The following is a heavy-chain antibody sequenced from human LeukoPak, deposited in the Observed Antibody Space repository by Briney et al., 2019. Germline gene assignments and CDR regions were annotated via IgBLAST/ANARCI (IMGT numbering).Heavy chain of an antibody. D-gene: IGHD1-1*01. CDR3: ARALERDGMDV. CDR2: ISSSGSTI. CDR1: GFTFRSHA. J-gene: IGHJ6*02. Sequence: GGSLRLSCAASGFTFRSHAMSWVRQAPGKGLEWVSYISSSGSTIYYADSVKGRFTISRDNAKNSPYLQMNSLRAEDTAVYYCARALERDGMDVWGQGTTVTVSS. V-gene: IGHV3-48*04.